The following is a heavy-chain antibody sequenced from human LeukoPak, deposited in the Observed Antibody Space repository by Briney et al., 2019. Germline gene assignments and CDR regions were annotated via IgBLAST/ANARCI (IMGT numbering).Heavy chain of an antibody. CDR3: ARDLRGTSWTAIDY. J-gene: IGHJ4*02. D-gene: IGHD5-18*01. CDR2: ISFDGGNK. Sequence: GGSLRLSCAASGFTFGKYGMHWVRQAPGKGLDWLTVISFDGGNKYYADSLKGRFTISRDNSKNTLLLQMNSVRAGDTAVYYCARDLRGTSWTAIDYWGPGTLVTVSS. V-gene: IGHV3-30-3*01. CDR1: GFTFGKYG.